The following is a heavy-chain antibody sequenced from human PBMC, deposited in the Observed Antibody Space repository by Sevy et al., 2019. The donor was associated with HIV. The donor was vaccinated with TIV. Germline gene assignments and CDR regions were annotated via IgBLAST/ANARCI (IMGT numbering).Heavy chain of an antibody. V-gene: IGHV3-9*01. CDR3: AKDLRRGDILTGYLNY. CDR1: GFKFDDYA. J-gene: IGHJ4*02. Sequence: SLKISCTASGFKFDDYAMHWVRQPPGKGLEWVSGITWDGGRTGYADSVKGRFIISRDNTKNSLYLQMNSLRAEDTALYYCAKDLRRGDILTGYLNYWGQGILVTVSS. CDR2: ITWDGGRT. D-gene: IGHD3-9*01.